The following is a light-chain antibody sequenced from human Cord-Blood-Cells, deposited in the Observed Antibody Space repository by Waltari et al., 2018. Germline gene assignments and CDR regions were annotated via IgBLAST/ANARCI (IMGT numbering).Light chain of an antibody. CDR2: EGS. CDR3: CSYAGSSKV. CDR1: SSDVGSYNL. J-gene: IGLJ2*01. Sequence: QSALTQPASVSGSPGQSITISCTGTSSDVGSYNLVSWYQQHPGKAPKLMIYEGSKRPSGVSNRVSGSKSVNTASLTISGLQAEDEADYYCCSYAGSSKVFGGGTKLTVL. V-gene: IGLV2-23*01.